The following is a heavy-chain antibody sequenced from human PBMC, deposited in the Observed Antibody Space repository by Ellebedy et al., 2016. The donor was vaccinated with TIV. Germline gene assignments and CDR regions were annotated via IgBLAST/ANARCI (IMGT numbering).Heavy chain of an antibody. J-gene: IGHJ5*02. Sequence: SGPTLVKPIQTLTLTCTFSGFSLNTSTVGVGWIRQPPGKALEWLAVIYSNGDKRYSPSLKTRLTITKDTSKNQVVLTMANMDPVDTATYYCAHRRRGVAVSGTNTWFDPWGLGTLVTVSS. CDR1: GFSLNTSTVG. D-gene: IGHD6-13*01. CDR2: IYSNGDK. V-gene: IGHV2-5*01. CDR3: AHRRRGVAVSGTNTWFDP.